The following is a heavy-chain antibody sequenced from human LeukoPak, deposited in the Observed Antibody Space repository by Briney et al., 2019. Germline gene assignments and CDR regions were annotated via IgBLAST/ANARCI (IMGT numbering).Heavy chain of an antibody. J-gene: IGHJ4*02. Sequence: ASVKVSCKASGGTFSSYDISWVRQAPGQGLEWMGWISGYNGNTNYAQKVQGRVTMTTDTSTSTAYMELRSLRSDDTAVYYCARVGDSSGWSYYFDYWGQGTLVTVSS. CDR2: ISGYNGNT. CDR1: GGTFSSYD. V-gene: IGHV1-18*01. D-gene: IGHD6-19*01. CDR3: ARVGDSSGWSYYFDY.